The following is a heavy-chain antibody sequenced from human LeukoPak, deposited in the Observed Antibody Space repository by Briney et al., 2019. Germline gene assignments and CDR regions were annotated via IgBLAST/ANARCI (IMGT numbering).Heavy chain of an antibody. CDR3: ARGSCSGGSCSTPKFDY. J-gene: IGHJ4*02. CDR2: IYTSGST. D-gene: IGHD2-15*01. CDR1: GGSISSYY. Sequence: PSETLSLTCTVPGGSISSYYWSWIRQPAGKGLEWIGRIYTSGSTNYNPSLKSRVTMSLDTSKNQFSLKLRSVTAADTAVYYCARGSCSGGSCSTPKFDYWGQGTLVTVSS. V-gene: IGHV4-4*07.